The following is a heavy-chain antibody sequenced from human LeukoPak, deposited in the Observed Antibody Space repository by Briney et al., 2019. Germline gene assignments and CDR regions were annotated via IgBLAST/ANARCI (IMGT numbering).Heavy chain of an antibody. Sequence: GGSLRLSCAASGFTFSSYGMHWVRQAPGKGLEWVAVIWYEGSNKYYADSVKGRFTISRDNSKNTLYLQMNSLRAEDTAVYYCAKAGRYSSSLYYWGQGTLVTVSS. CDR2: IWYEGSNK. V-gene: IGHV3-33*06. CDR3: AKAGRYSSSLYY. CDR1: GFTFSSYG. D-gene: IGHD6-6*01. J-gene: IGHJ4*02.